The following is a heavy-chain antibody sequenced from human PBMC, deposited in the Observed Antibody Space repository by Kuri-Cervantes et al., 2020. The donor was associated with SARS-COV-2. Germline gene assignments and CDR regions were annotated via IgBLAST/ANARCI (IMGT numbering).Heavy chain of an antibody. V-gene: IGHV4-34*01. J-gene: IGHJ4*02. CDR1: GGSFSGYY. D-gene: IGHD3-9*01. Sequence: SETLSLTCAVYGGSFSGYYWSWIRQPPGKGLEWIGEINHSGSTNYNPSLKSRVTISIDTSKNQFSLNLRSVTPADTAVYYYARAVERVTGLLDHFDSWGQGTLVTVSS. CDR3: ARAVERVTGLLDHFDS. CDR2: INHSGST.